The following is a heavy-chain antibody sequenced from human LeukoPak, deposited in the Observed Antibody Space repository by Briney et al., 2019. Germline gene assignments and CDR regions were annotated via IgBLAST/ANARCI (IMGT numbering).Heavy chain of an antibody. Sequence: SETLSLTCTVSGGSISSYYWSWIRQPPGKGLEWIGYIYYSGSTNYNPSLKSRVTISVDTSKNQFSLKLSSVTAADTAVYYCARTNSPYHCGGDCYSDYYYYMDVWGKGTTVTVSS. CDR1: GGSISSYY. CDR2: IYYSGST. V-gene: IGHV4-59*01. CDR3: ARTNSPYHCGGDCYSDYYYYMDV. J-gene: IGHJ6*03. D-gene: IGHD2-21*02.